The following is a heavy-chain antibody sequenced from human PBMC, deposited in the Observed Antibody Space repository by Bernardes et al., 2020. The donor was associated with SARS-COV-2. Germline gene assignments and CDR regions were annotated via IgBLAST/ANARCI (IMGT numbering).Heavy chain of an antibody. D-gene: IGHD2-8*01. V-gene: IGHV3-21*01. CDR3: ARVDHTNLYFFDS. CDR1: GFTFRSSS. J-gene: IGHJ4*02. Sequence: GEALILSCGTSGFTFRSSSMNWVRQAPGPGLEWVSSISTAGTYLSYADSVRGRFTISRDNARNSLYLQMGSLRAEDTAVYYCARVDHTNLYFFDSWGQGTLVTVSS. CDR2: ISTAGTYL.